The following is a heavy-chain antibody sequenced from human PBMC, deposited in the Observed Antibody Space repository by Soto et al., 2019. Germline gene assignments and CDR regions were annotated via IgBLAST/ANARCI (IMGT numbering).Heavy chain of an antibody. J-gene: IGHJ4*02. CDR1: GFTFSSYA. D-gene: IGHD3-3*01. CDR2: ISGSGGST. V-gene: IGHV3-23*01. CDR3: AKFLGTSYYDFWSGQIFDY. Sequence: GGSLRLSCAASGFTFSSYAMSWVRQAPGKGLEWVSAISGSGGSTYYADSVKGRFTISRDNSKNTLYLQMNSLRAEDTAVYYCAKFLGTSYYDFWSGQIFDYWGQGTLVTVSS.